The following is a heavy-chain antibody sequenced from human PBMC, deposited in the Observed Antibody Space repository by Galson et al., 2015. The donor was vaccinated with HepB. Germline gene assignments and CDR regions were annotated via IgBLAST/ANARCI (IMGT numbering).Heavy chain of an antibody. CDR2: IYYSGST. Sequence: SLTCTVSGGSISSSSYYWGWIRQPPGKGLEWIGSIYYSGSTYYNPSLKSRVTISVDTSKNQFSLKLSSVTAADTAVYYCARETFWSGYYFEAEVQMQDRPKYGMDVWGQGTTVTVSS. CDR3: ARETFWSGYYFEAEVQMQDRPKYGMDV. J-gene: IGHJ6*02. D-gene: IGHD3-3*01. CDR1: GGSISSSSYY. V-gene: IGHV4-39*07.